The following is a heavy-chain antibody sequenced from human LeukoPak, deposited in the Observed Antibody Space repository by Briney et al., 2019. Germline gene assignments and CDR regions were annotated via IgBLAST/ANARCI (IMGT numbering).Heavy chain of an antibody. CDR2: IWYDGSNK. Sequence: PGRSLRLSCAASGFTFSSYGMHWVRQAPGKGLEWVAVIWYDGSNKYYADSVKGRFTISRDNSKNTLYLQVNSLRAEDTAVYYCATFSSSWLGGDYWGQGTLVTVSS. CDR1: GFTFSSYG. D-gene: IGHD6-13*01. CDR3: ATFSSSWLGGDY. J-gene: IGHJ4*02. V-gene: IGHV3-33*01.